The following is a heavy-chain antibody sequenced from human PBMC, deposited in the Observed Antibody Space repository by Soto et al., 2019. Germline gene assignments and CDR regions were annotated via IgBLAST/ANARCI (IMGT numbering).Heavy chain of an antibody. Sequence: GGSLRLSCAASGFTFSSYSMNWVRQAPGKGLEWVSSISSSSSYIYYADSVKGRFTISRDNAKNSLYLQMNSLRAEDTAVYYCARTEYDFWSGYYPHGGYMDVWGKGTTVTVSS. CDR3: ARTEYDFWSGYYPHGGYMDV. V-gene: IGHV3-21*01. J-gene: IGHJ6*03. CDR2: ISSSSSYI. D-gene: IGHD3-3*01. CDR1: GFTFSSYS.